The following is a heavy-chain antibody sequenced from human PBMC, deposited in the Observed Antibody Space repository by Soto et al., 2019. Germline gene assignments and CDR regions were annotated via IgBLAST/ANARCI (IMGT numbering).Heavy chain of an antibody. J-gene: IGHJ6*02. V-gene: IGHV3-33*01. CDR1: GFTFSSYG. D-gene: IGHD6-13*01. CDR3: ARVVAAAGTVYYGMDV. CDR2: IWYDGSNK. Sequence: GGSLRLSCAASGFTFSSYGMHWVRQAPGKGLEWVAVIWYDGSNKYYADSVKGRFTISRDNSKNTLYLQMNSQRAEDTAVYYCARVVAAAGTVYYGMDVWGQGTTVTVSS.